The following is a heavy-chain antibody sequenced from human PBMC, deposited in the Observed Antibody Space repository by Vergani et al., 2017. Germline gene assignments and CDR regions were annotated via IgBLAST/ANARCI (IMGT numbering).Heavy chain of an antibody. V-gene: IGHV5-51*01. CDR1: GYIFSNFW. D-gene: IGHD3-10*01. CDR3: ASGGHGSENGGALQL. Sequence: EKQLVQSGSETKKPGESLKISCQAFGYIFSNFWICWVRQRPGRGLEWMGIIYPGDSEVKSNPTFRGQVIFSVDTSVNTAYQQWRSLHASDTATYFCASGGHGSENGGALQLWGQGTNITVSS. J-gene: IGHJ3*01. CDR2: IYPGDSEV.